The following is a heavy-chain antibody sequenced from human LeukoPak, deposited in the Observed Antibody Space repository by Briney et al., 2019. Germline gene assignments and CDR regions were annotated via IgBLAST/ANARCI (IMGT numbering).Heavy chain of an antibody. Sequence: SQTLSPTCAISGDSFSTNSATWNWIRQSPSRGLEWLGRTYYRSKWYNDYAVSVKSRITISPDTSKNQFSLQLNSVTPEDTAVYYCARDQGLGRYAFDIWGQGTMVTVSS. CDR2: TYYRSKWYN. J-gene: IGHJ3*02. CDR1: GDSFSTNSAT. D-gene: IGHD7-27*01. CDR3: ARDQGLGRYAFDI. V-gene: IGHV6-1*01.